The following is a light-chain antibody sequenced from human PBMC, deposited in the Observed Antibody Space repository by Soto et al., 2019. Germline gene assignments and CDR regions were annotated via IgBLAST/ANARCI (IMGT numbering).Light chain of an antibody. CDR3: HQYNSFSS. J-gene: IGKJ4*01. CDR1: QSISNW. Sequence: DIQMTQSPSTLSASIGDRVIITCRASQSISNWLAWYQQKPGKAPKLLIYRASSLESGVPSRFSGSGSGTEFTLTISSLQRDDFATYYCHQYNSFSSFGGGTQVEI. V-gene: IGKV1-5*03. CDR2: RAS.